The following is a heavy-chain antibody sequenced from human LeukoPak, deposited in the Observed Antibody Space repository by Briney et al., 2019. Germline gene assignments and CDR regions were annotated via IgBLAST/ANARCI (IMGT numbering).Heavy chain of an antibody. CDR2: ISSSSRYI. Sequence: GGSLRLSCAASGFTFSSYSMNWVRQAPGKGLEWVSSISSSSRYIYYADSVKGRFTISRDDAKNSLFLQMNSLRVEDTAVYYCARRNPYGSGTYYDFDYWGQGTLVTVSS. J-gene: IGHJ4*02. V-gene: IGHV3-21*01. D-gene: IGHD3-10*01. CDR1: GFTFSSYS. CDR3: ARRNPYGSGTYYDFDY.